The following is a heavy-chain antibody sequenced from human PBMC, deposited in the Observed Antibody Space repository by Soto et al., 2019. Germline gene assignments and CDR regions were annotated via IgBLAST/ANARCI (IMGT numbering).Heavy chain of an antibody. CDR3: AKDQASGQGSFDS. CDR2: ISYDGSNQ. CDR1: GFTFNIYG. J-gene: IGHJ4*02. V-gene: IGHV3-30*18. Sequence: WGSLRLSCAASGFTFNIYGMHWVRQAPDKGLEWVALISYDGSNQYYADSVKGRFTISRDNSKNTLFLQMNSLRADDTAVYYCAKDQASGQGSFDSWGQGTLVTVSS.